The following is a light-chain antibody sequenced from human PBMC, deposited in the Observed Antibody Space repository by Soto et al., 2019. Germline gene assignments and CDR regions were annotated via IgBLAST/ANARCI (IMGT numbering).Light chain of an antibody. CDR2: SNN. CDR3: AAWDDSLNGVV. CDR1: NSNIGSNT. J-gene: IGLJ3*02. V-gene: IGLV1-44*01. Sequence: QSVLTQPPSASGTPGQRVTISCSGSNSNIGSNTVNWYQQLPGTAPKLLIYSNNQRSSGVPDRFSGSKSGTSASLAISGLQSEDEADYHCAAWDDSLNGVVFGGGTQLTVL.